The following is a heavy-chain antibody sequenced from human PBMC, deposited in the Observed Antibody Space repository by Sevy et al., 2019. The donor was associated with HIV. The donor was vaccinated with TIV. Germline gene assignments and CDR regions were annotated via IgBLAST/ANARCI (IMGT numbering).Heavy chain of an antibody. J-gene: IGHJ6*02. Sequence: GGSLRLSCVVSGITFSTSGMHWVRQAPGKGLEWVAVISYHGRDKFYADSVKGRSTISRVNSKNILYLQMISLRAEDTALYYCAKDSTGYNGMDVWGQGTMVTVSS. V-gene: IGHV3-30*18. CDR3: AKDSTGYNGMDV. CDR1: GITFSTSG. D-gene: IGHD1-1*01. CDR2: ISYHGRDK.